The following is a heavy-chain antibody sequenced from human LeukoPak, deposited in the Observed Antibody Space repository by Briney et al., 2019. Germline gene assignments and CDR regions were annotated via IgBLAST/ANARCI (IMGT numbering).Heavy chain of an antibody. D-gene: IGHD3-22*01. CDR3: ARDRYYYDSSGPYYFDY. J-gene: IGHJ4*02. Sequence: SETLSLTCTVSGGSISSYYWSWIRQPAGKGLEWIGRIYTSGSTNYNPSLKSRVTMSVDTSKNQFSLKLSSVTAADTAVYYCARDRYYYDSSGPYYFDYWGQGTLVTVSS. V-gene: IGHV4-4*07. CDR1: GGSISSYY. CDR2: IYTSGST.